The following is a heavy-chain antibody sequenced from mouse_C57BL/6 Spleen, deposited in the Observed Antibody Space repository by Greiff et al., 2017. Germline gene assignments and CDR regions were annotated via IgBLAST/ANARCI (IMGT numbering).Heavy chain of an antibody. J-gene: IGHJ2*01. Sequence: QVQLQQPGAELVKPGASVKMSCKASGYTFTSYWITWVKQRPGQGLEWIGDIYPGSGSTNYNEKFKSKATLTVDTSSSTAYMQLSSLTSEDSAVYYCARNGDSSGPFDYWGKGTTLTVSS. CDR2: IYPGSGST. D-gene: IGHD3-2*02. CDR3: ARNGDSSGPFDY. V-gene: IGHV1-55*01. CDR1: GYTFTSYW.